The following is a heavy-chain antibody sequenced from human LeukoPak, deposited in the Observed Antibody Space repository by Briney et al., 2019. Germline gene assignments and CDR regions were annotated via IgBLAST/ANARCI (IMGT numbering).Heavy chain of an antibody. CDR1: GGSISSYY. CDR2: IYYSGST. V-gene: IGHV4-59*01. J-gene: IGHJ4*02. CDR3: ARAQGSSGYPQDFDY. Sequence: SETLSLTCTVSGGSISSYYWSWIRQPPAKGLEWIGYIYYSGSTNYNPSLKSRVTISVDTSKHQFSLKLSSVTAADTAVYYCARAQGSSGYPQDFDYWGQGTLVTVSS. D-gene: IGHD3-22*01.